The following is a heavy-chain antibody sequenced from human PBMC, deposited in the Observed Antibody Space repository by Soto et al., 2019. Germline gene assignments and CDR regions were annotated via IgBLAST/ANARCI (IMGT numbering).Heavy chain of an antibody. J-gene: IGHJ3*02. V-gene: IGHV1-18*01. Sequence: QVQLVQSGAEVKKPGASVKVSCKASGYTFTSYGISWVRQAPGQGLEWMGWISAYNGNTNYAQKLQGRVTMTTDTSTSTAYMELRSLRSDDTAVYYCAGEAGYSSSWYGDDAFDIWGQGTMVTVSS. D-gene: IGHD6-13*01. CDR3: AGEAGYSSSWYGDDAFDI. CDR2: ISAYNGNT. CDR1: GYTFTSYG.